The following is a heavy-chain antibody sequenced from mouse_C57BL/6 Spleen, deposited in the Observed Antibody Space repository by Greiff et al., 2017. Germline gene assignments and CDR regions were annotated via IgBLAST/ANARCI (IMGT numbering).Heavy chain of an antibody. Sequence: VMLVESGPGLVAPSQSLSITCTVSGFSLTSYAISWVRQPPGKGLEWLGVIWTGGGTNYNSALKSRLSISKDNSKSQVFLKMNSLQTDDTARYYCARNYYDYDAAWFAYWGQGTLVTVSA. D-gene: IGHD2-4*01. CDR2: IWTGGGT. CDR3: ARNYYDYDAAWFAY. CDR1: GFSLTSYA. V-gene: IGHV2-9-1*01. J-gene: IGHJ3*01.